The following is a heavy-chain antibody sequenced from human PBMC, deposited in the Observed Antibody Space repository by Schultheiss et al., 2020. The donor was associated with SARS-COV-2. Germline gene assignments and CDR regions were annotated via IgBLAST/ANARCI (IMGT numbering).Heavy chain of an antibody. CDR3: ASGYSYGGVLAFDI. V-gene: IGHV4-59*01. D-gene: IGHD5-18*01. CDR2: IYYSGST. J-gene: IGHJ3*02. Sequence: SQTLSLTCTVSGGSISSYYWSWIRQPPGKGLEWIGHIYYSGSTNYNPSLKSRVTISVDTSKNQFSLKLSSVTAADTAVYYCASGYSYGGVLAFDIWGQGTMVTVSS. CDR1: GGSISSYY.